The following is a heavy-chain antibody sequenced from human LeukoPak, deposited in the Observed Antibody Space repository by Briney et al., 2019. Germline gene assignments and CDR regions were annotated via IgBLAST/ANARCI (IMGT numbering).Heavy chain of an antibody. J-gene: IGHJ6*03. CDR2: IYSGGST. D-gene: IGHD6-13*01. CDR1: GFTVSSNY. V-gene: IGHV3-53*01. Sequence: GGSLRLSCAASGFTVSSNYMSWVRQAPGKGLEWVSVIYSGGSTCYADSVKGRFTISRDNSKNTLYLQMNSLRAEDTAVYYCARSRATGYSYYYYYMDVWGKGTTVTVSS. CDR3: ARSRATGYSYYYYYMDV.